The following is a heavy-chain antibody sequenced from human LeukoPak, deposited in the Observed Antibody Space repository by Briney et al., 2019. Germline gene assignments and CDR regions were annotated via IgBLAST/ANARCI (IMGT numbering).Heavy chain of an antibody. V-gene: IGHV4-39*07. J-gene: IGHJ4*02. Sequence: SETLSLTCTVSGGSISSSSYYWGWIRQPPGKGLEWIGSIYYSGSTYYNPSLKSRVTISVDTSKNQFSLKLSSVTAADTAVYYCARTYSGWYILVNYFDYWGQGTLVTVSS. D-gene: IGHD6-19*01. CDR3: ARTYSGWYILVNYFDY. CDR2: IYYSGST. CDR1: GGSISSSSYY.